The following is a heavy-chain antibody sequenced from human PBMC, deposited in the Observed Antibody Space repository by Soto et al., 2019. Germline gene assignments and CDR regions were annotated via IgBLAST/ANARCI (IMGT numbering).Heavy chain of an antibody. J-gene: IGHJ4*02. V-gene: IGHV4-31*03. D-gene: IGHD3-22*01. Sequence: QVQLQESGPGLVKPSQTLSLTCTVSVGSISIGGYYWSCIRQHPGQGLEWIGYIYYSGSTYYNPSLQSRVNISVDTSKNQFSLKLSSVTAEDTAVYYCARVNRDYDSSGYYSPLDYWGQGTLVTVSS. CDR1: VGSISIGGYY. CDR2: IYYSGST. CDR3: ARVNRDYDSSGYYSPLDY.